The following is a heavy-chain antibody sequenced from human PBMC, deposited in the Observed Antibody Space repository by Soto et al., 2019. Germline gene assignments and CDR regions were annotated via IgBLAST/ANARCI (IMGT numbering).Heavy chain of an antibody. CDR3: ARDTGPRNYDFWSGPFDY. Sequence: ASVKVSCKASGYTFTSYYMHWVRRAPGQGLEWMGIINPSGGSTSYAQKFQGRVTMTRDTSTSTVYMELSSLRSEDTAVYYCARDTGPRNYDFWSGPFDYWGQGTLVTVSS. J-gene: IGHJ4*02. CDR2: INPSGGST. D-gene: IGHD3-3*01. CDR1: GYTFTSYY. V-gene: IGHV1-46*01.